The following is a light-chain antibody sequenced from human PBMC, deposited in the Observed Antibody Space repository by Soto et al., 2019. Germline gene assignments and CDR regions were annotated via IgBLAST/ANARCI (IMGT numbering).Light chain of an antibody. V-gene: IGKV3-20*01. Sequence: IVLTQSPGTQSLSPWERVTLSCRASQSVSSIYLAWYQQKPGQAPRLLIYGASTRATGIPDRFSGSGSGTDFTLTISRLEPEDFAVYFCQHYGSSLITFGQGTRLEIK. CDR1: QSVSSIY. CDR2: GAS. J-gene: IGKJ5*01. CDR3: QHYGSSLIT.